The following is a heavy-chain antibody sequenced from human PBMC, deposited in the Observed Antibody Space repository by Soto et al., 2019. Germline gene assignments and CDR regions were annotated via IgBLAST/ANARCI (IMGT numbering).Heavy chain of an antibody. J-gene: IGHJ4*02. D-gene: IGHD3-22*01. CDR1: GGSISSGGYY. CDR3: ARDMRVCTSYYFDY. V-gene: IGHV4-31*03. Sequence: SSETLSLTCTVSGGSISSGGYYWSWIRQHPGKGLEWIGYIYYSGSTYYSPSLKSRVTISVDTSKNQFSLKLSSVTAADTAVYYCARDMRVCTSYYFDYWGQGTLVTVSS. CDR2: IYYSGST.